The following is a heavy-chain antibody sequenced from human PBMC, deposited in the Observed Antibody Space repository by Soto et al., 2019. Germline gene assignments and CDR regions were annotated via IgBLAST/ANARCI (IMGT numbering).Heavy chain of an antibody. D-gene: IGHD3-22*01. Sequence: ASVKVSCKASGYTLTSYYMHWVRQAPGQGLEWMGIINPSGGSTSYAQKFQGRVTMTRDTSTSTVYMELSSLRSEDTAVYYCARDRAPYYYDSSGYSYWGQGTLVTVSS. J-gene: IGHJ4*02. CDR2: INPSGGST. CDR1: GYTLTSYY. V-gene: IGHV1-46*01. CDR3: ARDRAPYYYDSSGYSY.